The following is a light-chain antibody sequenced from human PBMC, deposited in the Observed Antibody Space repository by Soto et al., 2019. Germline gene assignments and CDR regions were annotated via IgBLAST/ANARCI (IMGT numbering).Light chain of an antibody. CDR3: QQYGGPPQP. CDR2: AAS. V-gene: IGKV3-20*01. CDR1: QSVSSGY. Sequence: EIVLTQSPGTLSLSPGERATLYCRASQSVSSGYLAWYQQKPGQAPRLLIYAASSRAAGIPDRFSGSGSGTDFTLTISRLEPEDFAVYYCQQYGGPPQPFGQGTKVDIK. J-gene: IGKJ1*01.